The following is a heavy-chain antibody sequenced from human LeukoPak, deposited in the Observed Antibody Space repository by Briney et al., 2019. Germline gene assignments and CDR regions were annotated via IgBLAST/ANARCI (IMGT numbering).Heavy chain of an antibody. CDR3: ARVSGPLYCSGGSCYSRDYYYYGMDV. CDR1: EGTFSSYA. Sequence: AASVKVSCKASEGTFSSYAISWVRQAPGQGLEWMGRIIPILGIANYAQKFQGRVTITADKSTSTAYMELSSLRSEDTAVYYCARVSGPLYCSGGSCYSRDYYYYGMDVWGQGTTVTVSS. D-gene: IGHD2-15*01. CDR2: IIPILGIA. J-gene: IGHJ6*02. V-gene: IGHV1-69*04.